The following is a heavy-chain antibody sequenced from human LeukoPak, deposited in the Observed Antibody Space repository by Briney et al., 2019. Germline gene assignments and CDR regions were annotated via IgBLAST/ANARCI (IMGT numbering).Heavy chain of an antibody. Sequence: GGSLRLSCAASGFTFRRYNMNWVRQAPGKGLEWVSSISGSSSYISYADSVKGRFTISRDNAKNSVYLQMNSLRAEDTAVYYCARQFDYWGQGTLVTVSS. CDR1: GFTFRRYN. CDR3: ARQFDY. CDR2: ISGSSSYI. J-gene: IGHJ4*02. V-gene: IGHV3-21*01.